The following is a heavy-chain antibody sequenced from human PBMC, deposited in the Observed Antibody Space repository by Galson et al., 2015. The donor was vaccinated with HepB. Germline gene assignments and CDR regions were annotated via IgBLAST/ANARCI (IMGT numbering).Heavy chain of an antibody. V-gene: IGHV1-2*06. Sequence: SVKVSCKASGYTFTGYHMHWVRQAPGQGLEWMGRINPNSGGTNYAQKFQGRVTMTRDTSTSTAYMELSRLRSDDTAVYYCARAFSVTQNDYWGQGTLVTVSS. D-gene: IGHD4-17*01. CDR3: ARAFSVTQNDY. J-gene: IGHJ4*02. CDR2: INPNSGGT. CDR1: GYTFTGYH.